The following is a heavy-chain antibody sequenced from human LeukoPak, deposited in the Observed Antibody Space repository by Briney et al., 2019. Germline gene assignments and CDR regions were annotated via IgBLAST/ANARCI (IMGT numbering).Heavy chain of an antibody. V-gene: IGHV1-18*01. CDR3: ARISRRITMIVVVIKSSDFDY. CDR1: GYTFTSYG. CDR2: ISAYNGNT. Sequence: ASVKVSCKASGYTFTSYGISWVRQAPGQGLEWMGWISAYNGNTNYAQKLQGRVTMTTDTSTSTAYMELRSLRSDDTAVYKCARISRRITMIVVVIKSSDFDYWGQGTLVTVSS. J-gene: IGHJ4*02. D-gene: IGHD3-22*01.